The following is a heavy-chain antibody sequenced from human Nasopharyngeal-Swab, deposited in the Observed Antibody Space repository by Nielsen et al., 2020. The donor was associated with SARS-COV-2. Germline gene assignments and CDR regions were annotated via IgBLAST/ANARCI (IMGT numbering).Heavy chain of an antibody. CDR3: ARGGSSLGANLEDP. Sequence: ASVKVSCKASGYTFINHDINWVRQSTGQGLEWMGWMTPNSCNTGYAQKFQGRVTITRNTSTRTAYLELRRLRSEDKAVYYCARGGSSLGANLEDPWGQGTLVIVSS. J-gene: IGHJ5*02. D-gene: IGHD3-10*01. CDR1: GYTFINHD. V-gene: IGHV1-8*01. CDR2: MTPNSCNT.